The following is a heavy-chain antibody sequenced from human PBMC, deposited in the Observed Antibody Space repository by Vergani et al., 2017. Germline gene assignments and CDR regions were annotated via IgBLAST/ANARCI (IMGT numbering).Heavy chain of an antibody. Sequence: QVQLQESGPGLVKPSETLSLTCTVSGGSISSYYWSWIRQPPGKGLVWIGYIYYSGSTNYNPSLKSRVTISVDTSKNQFSLKLSSVTAADTAVYYCAAVVVVAAGLYYFDYWGQGTLVTVSS. CDR2: IYYSGST. CDR3: AAVVVVAAGLYYFDY. J-gene: IGHJ4*02. D-gene: IGHD2-15*01. CDR1: GGSISSYY. V-gene: IGHV4-59*08.